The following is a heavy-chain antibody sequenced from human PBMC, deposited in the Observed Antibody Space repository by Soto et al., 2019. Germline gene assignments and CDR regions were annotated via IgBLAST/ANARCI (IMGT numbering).Heavy chain of an antibody. CDR3: ARISQLTYCRGGNCYSDY. CDR1: GFTFSSYW. CDR2: INGDGIST. J-gene: IGHJ4*02. Sequence: EVQLVESGGDLVQPGGSLRLSCAASGFTFSSYWMHWVRQDPEKGLVWVSRINGDGISTSYADSVKGRFTISRDNAKDTLYLHMKSLGAEDTAVYYCARISQLTYCRGGNCYSDYWGQGTLVTVSS. V-gene: IGHV3-74*01. D-gene: IGHD2-15*01.